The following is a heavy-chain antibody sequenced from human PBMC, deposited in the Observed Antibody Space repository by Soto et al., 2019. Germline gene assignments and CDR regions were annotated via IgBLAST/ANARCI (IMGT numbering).Heavy chain of an antibody. V-gene: IGHV3-48*01. CDR2: ISGSGSAI. CDR1: GFTFNNYS. Sequence: EVQLVESGGGLAQPGGSLRLSCAASGFTFNNYSMNWVRQAPGKGLEGVSYISGSGSAIFYADSVKGRFTISRDNAKKSLYQHMSSLRAEDAAVYYCARDSSSWYYWSQGSLVTVSS. CDR3: ARDSSSWYY. J-gene: IGHJ4*02. D-gene: IGHD6-13*01.